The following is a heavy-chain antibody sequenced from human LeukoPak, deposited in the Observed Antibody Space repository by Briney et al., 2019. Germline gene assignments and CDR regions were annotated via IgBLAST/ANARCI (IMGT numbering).Heavy chain of an antibody. CDR2: ISASGGST. CDR1: GFTFSTHA. V-gene: IGHV3-23*01. D-gene: IGHD6-13*01. J-gene: IGHJ4*02. CDR3: AKGPRQQLVTRFDN. Sequence: GGSLRLSCAASGFTFSTHAVSWVRQAPGKGLEWVSDISASGGSTYYADSVKGRFTVSRDNSKNTLYLQMSSLRADDTAVYYCAKGPRQQLVTRFDNWGQGTLVTVCS.